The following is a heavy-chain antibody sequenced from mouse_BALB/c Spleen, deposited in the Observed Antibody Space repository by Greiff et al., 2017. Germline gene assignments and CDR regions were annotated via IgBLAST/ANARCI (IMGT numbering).Heavy chain of an antibody. CDR3: TISAY. J-gene: IGHJ2*01. V-gene: IGHV1S22*01. CDR2: IYPGSGST. Sequence: LQQPGSELVRPGASVKLSCKASGYTFTSYWMHWVKQRPGQGLEWIGNIYPGSGSTNYDEKFKSKATLTVDTSSSTAYMQLSSLTSEDSAVYYCTISAYWGQGTTLTVSS. CDR1: GYTFTSYW.